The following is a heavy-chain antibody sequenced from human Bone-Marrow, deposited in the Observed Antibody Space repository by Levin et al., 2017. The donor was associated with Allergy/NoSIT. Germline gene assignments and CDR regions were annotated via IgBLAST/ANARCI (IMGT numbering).Heavy chain of an antibody. CDR1: GASIIDTDYY. J-gene: IGHJ4*02. V-gene: IGHV4-31*03. CDR3: ARVSTIIGSQVGYFDY. Sequence: LRLSCTVSGASIIDTDYYWGWVRQVPGKGLEWIGYIYNSGSTDYNPSLKSRVTISEDTSKNHFSLNFRSVTAADPAIYFSARVSTIIGSQVGYFDYWGQGSLATVSS. CDR2: IYNSGST. D-gene: IGHD1-20*01.